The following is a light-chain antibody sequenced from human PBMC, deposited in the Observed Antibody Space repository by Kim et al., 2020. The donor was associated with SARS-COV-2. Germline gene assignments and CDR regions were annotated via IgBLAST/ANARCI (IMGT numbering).Light chain of an antibody. Sequence: LSPAERATLSCRASQSVSSSYLAWYQQKPGQAPRLLIYGASSRATGIPDRFSGSGSGTDFTLTISRLEPEDFAVYYCQQYGSSLVTFGQGTKLEI. CDR3: QQYGSSLVT. J-gene: IGKJ2*01. CDR1: QSVSSSY. CDR2: GAS. V-gene: IGKV3-20*01.